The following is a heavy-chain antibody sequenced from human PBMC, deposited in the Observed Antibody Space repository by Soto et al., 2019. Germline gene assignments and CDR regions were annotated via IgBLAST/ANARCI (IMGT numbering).Heavy chain of an antibody. CDR1: GFTFSSYG. Sequence: QVQLVESGGGVVQPGRSLRLSCAASGFTFSSYGMHWVRQAPGKGLEWVAVISYDGSNKYYADSVKGRFTISRDNSKNTLYLQMNSLRAEDTAVYYCAKDIGAYSSGHGAFDIWGQVTMVTVSS. D-gene: IGHD6-25*01. J-gene: IGHJ3*02. CDR2: ISYDGSNK. CDR3: AKDIGAYSSGHGAFDI. V-gene: IGHV3-30*18.